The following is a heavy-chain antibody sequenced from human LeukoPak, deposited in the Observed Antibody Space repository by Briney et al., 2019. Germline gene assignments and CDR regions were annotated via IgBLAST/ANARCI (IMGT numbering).Heavy chain of an antibody. J-gene: IGHJ5*02. V-gene: IGHV3-73*01. CDR2: IRSKANSYAT. Sequence: GGSLRLSCAASGFTFSGSAMHWVRQASGKGLEWVGRIRSKANSYATAYAASVKGRFTISRDDSKNTAYLQMNSLKTEDTAVYYCTRLTPFTMFTWGQGTLVTVSS. D-gene: IGHD3-10*02. CDR1: GFTFSGSA. CDR3: TRLTPFTMFT.